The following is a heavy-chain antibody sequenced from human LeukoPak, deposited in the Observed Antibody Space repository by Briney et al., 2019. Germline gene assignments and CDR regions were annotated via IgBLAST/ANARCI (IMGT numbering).Heavy chain of an antibody. D-gene: IGHD2-8*02. Sequence: GGSLRLSCAASGFTFSNYWMGWVRQAPEKGLEWVANIKQDGSEKRYVDPVKGRFTISRDNAKNSLYLQMNSLRAEDTAVYYCARAPATNEWRCMDYWGQGTLVTVSS. CDR2: IKQDGSEK. CDR3: ARAPATNEWRCMDY. J-gene: IGHJ4*02. V-gene: IGHV3-7*01. CDR1: GFTFSNYW.